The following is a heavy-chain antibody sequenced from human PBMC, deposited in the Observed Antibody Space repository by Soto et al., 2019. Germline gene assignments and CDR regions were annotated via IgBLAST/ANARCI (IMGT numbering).Heavy chain of an antibody. Sequence: QVQLVQSGGEVKKPGASVKVSCKASGFTLNDFGVSWVRQAPGQGLEWMGWISGYDGNTNFAQKYEGRVTMTIASSTTTAYMELRNLRSDDTAIYYCAREEWFGQTPFDNWGQGTLVTVSS. V-gene: IGHV1-18*01. CDR2: ISGYDGNT. D-gene: IGHD3-10*01. J-gene: IGHJ4*02. CDR3: AREEWFGQTPFDN. CDR1: GFTLNDFG.